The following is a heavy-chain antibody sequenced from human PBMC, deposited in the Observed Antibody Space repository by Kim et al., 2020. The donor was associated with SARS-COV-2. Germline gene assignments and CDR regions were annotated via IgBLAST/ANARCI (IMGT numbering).Heavy chain of an antibody. Sequence: GGSLRLSCVGSGFTFDSFWMSWVRQAPGKGLEWVANIRDDGTEKYHADSVTGRFTISRDNAENSLYLQMNFLGVEDTAVYYCVRYSGANDYWGQGSLVT. V-gene: IGHV3-7*03. CDR3: VRYSGANDY. D-gene: IGHD2-15*01. CDR2: IRDDGTEK. J-gene: IGHJ4*02. CDR1: GFTFDSFW.